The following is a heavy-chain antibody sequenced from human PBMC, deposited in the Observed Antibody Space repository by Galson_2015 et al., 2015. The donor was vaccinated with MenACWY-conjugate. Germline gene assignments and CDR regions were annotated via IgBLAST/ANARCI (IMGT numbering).Heavy chain of an antibody. CDR3: ATYCSSPSCYANGAY. V-gene: IGHV3-74*01. CDR2: INSDGSSA. D-gene: IGHD2-2*01. J-gene: IGHJ4*02. Sequence: SLRLSCAASGFTFSSHWMHWVRQSPGKGLVWVSRINSDGSSANYADSVKGRFTISRDNAKNTLYLQMNSLRAEDTAVYYCATYCSSPSCYANGAYWGQGTLVTVSS. CDR1: GFTFSSHW.